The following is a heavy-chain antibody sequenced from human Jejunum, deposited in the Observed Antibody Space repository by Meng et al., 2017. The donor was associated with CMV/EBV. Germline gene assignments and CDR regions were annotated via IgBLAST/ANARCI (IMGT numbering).Heavy chain of an antibody. Sequence: GFTFSNYGMNWGRQAPGKGLEWVAFIRYDESNKYYADSVKGRFTISRDNSMNTLYVQMNSLRTEDTAVYYCARPFGVASAGAFDIWGQGTMVTVSS. CDR2: IRYDESNK. D-gene: IGHD3-3*01. CDR3: ARPFGVASAGAFDI. J-gene: IGHJ3*02. V-gene: IGHV3-30*02. CDR1: GFTFSNYG.